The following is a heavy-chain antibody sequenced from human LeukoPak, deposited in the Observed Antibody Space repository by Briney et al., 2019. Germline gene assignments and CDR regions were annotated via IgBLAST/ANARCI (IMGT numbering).Heavy chain of an antibody. D-gene: IGHD3-3*01. CDR1: GYTFTNYY. CDR2: IIPIFGTA. V-gene: IGHV1-69*05. CDR3: ARGETHYDFWSGYSADKAQRFDY. J-gene: IGHJ4*02. Sequence: SVKVSCKASGYTFTNYYMHWVRQAPGQGLEWMGGIIPIFGTANYAQKFQGRVTITTDESTSTAYMELSSLRSEDTAVYYCARGETHYDFWSGYSADKAQRFDYWGQGTLVTVSS.